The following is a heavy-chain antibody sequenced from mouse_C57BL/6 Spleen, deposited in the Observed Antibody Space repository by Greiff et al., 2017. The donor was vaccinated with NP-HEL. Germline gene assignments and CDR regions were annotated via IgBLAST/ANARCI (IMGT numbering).Heavy chain of an antibody. CDR2: IDPSDSYT. V-gene: IGHV1-50*01. D-gene: IGHD1-3*01. CDR3: ARWGKGWYFDV. CDR1: GYTFTSYW. J-gene: IGHJ1*03. Sequence: QVQLQQPGAELVKPGASVKLSCKASGYTFTSYWMQWVKQRPGQGLEWIGEIDPSDSYTNYNQKFEGKATLTVDTSSSTAYMQLSSLTSEDSAVYYCARWGKGWYFDVWGTGTTVTVSS.